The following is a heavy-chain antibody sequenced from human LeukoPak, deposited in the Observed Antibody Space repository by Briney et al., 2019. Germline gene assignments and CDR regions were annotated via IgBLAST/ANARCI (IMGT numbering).Heavy chain of an antibody. V-gene: IGHV3-48*03. J-gene: IGHJ4*02. D-gene: IGHD1-26*01. CDR2: ISSSGSTI. CDR1: GFTFSSYE. CDR3: ASEIFRMSGTNERDY. Sequence: PGGSLRLSCAASGFTFSSYEMNWVRQAPGKGLESVSYISSSGSTIYYADSVKGRFTISRDNAEKSLYLQMNSLRAEDTAVYYCASEIFRMSGTNERDYWGQGTLVTVSS.